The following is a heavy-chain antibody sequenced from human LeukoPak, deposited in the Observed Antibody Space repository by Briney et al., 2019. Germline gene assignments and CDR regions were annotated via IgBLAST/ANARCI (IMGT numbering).Heavy chain of an antibody. CDR1: GFTFSSYW. D-gene: IGHD5-18*01. V-gene: IGHV3-74*01. CDR2: INSDGSST. CDR3: AREKGGYSYGYQGINYYYYYGMDV. J-gene: IGHJ6*02. Sequence: GGSLRLSCAASGFTFSSYWMHWVRQAPGKGLVWVSRINSDGSSTIYADSVKGRFTISRDNAKNTLYLQMNSLRAEDTAVYYCAREKGGYSYGYQGINYYYYYGMDVWGQGTTVTVSS.